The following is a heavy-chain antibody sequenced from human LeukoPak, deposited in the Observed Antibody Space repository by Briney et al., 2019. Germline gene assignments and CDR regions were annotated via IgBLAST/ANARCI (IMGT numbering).Heavy chain of an antibody. V-gene: IGHV3-48*01. CDR2: ISSSAMTR. CDR3: ARSTPRDAFDL. CDR1: GFTFSSYA. J-gene: IGHJ3*01. D-gene: IGHD2-15*01. Sequence: PGGSLRLSCAASGFTFSSYAMSWVRQAPGKGLEWVSYISSSAMTRYYADSVTGRFTISRDNAKNSLFLRLNSLRGEDTAVYYCARSTPRDAFDLWGQGTMVTVSS.